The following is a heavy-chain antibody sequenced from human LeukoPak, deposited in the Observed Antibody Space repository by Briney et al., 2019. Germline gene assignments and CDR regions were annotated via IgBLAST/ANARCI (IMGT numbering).Heavy chain of an antibody. J-gene: IGHJ4*02. Sequence: GGSLRLSCAASGFTFSSYWMHWVRQAPGKGLVWVSRINTDGSSTSYADSVKGRFTISRDNARNSLYLQMNSLRADDTAVYYCARGRSPGMTQYYFDYWGQGNLVTVSS. CDR3: ARGRSPGMTQYYFDY. V-gene: IGHV3-74*01. D-gene: IGHD1-20*01. CDR2: INTDGSST. CDR1: GFTFSSYW.